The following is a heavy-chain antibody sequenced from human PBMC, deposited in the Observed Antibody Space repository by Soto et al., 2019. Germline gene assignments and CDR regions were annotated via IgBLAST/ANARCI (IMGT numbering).Heavy chain of an antibody. V-gene: IGHV1-69*01. CDR2: IIPIFGTA. D-gene: IGHD2-8*01. CDR1: GGTFSSYA. Sequence: QVQLVQSGAEVKKPGSSVKVSCKASGGTFSSYAIRWVRQAPGQGLEWMGGIIPIFGTANYAQKFQGRVTITADESTSTAYMELSSLRSEDTAVYYCASGPTGVLMVYASSGMDVWGQGTTVTVSS. CDR3: ASGPTGVLMVYASSGMDV. J-gene: IGHJ6*02.